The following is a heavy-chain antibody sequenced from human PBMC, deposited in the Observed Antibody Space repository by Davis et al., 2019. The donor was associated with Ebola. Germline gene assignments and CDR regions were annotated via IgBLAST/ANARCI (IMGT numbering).Heavy chain of an antibody. CDR3: ARRVGVSMDTRHDY. J-gene: IGHJ4*02. Sequence: ASVKVSCKASGYTFTSYDINWVRQATGQGLEWMGWINPNSGNTGYAQKFQGRVTMTRNTSISTAYMELSSLRSEDTAVYYCARRVGVSMDTRHDYWGQGTLVTVSA. CDR1: GYTFTSYD. V-gene: IGHV1-8*01. CDR2: INPNSGNT. D-gene: IGHD5-18*01.